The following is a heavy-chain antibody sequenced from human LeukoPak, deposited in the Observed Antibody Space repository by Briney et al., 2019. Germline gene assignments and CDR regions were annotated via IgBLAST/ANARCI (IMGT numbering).Heavy chain of an antibody. CDR3: ARIVFRDGYNKLYYYYGMDV. D-gene: IGHD5-24*01. CDR1: GFTFSSYW. CDR2: IKQDGSEK. Sequence: GGSLRLSCAASGFTFSSYWMSWVRQAPGKGLEWVANIKQDGSEKYYVDSVKGRFTISRDNAKNSLYLQMNSLRAEDTAVYYCARIVFRDGYNKLYYYYGMDVWGQGTTVTVSS. J-gene: IGHJ6*02. V-gene: IGHV3-7*01.